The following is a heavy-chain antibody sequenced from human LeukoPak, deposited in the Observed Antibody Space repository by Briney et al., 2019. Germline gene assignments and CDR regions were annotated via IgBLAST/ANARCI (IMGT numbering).Heavy chain of an antibody. J-gene: IGHJ4*02. CDR2: ISSGSSYI. CDR1: GFTFSSYS. V-gene: IGHV3-21*01. CDR3: AIHSGWYLAGAFDY. D-gene: IGHD6-19*01. Sequence: GGSLRLSCAASGFTFSSYSTNWVRQAPGKGLEWVSSISSGSSYIYYADSVKGRFTISRDNAKNSLYLQMNSLRAEDTAVYYCAIHSGWYLAGAFDYWGQGTLVTVSS.